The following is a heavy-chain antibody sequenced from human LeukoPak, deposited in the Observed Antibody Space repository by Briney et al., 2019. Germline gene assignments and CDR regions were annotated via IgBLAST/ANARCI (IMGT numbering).Heavy chain of an antibody. Sequence: SETLSLTCAVSGGSISSGGYSWSWIRQPPGKGLEWIGYIYYSGSTNYNPSLKSRVTISVDTSKNQFSLKLSSVTAADTAVYYCAREDYDSSGYYYVPYWGQGTLVTVSS. D-gene: IGHD3-22*01. V-gene: IGHV4-61*08. CDR3: AREDYDSSGYYYVPY. J-gene: IGHJ4*02. CDR1: GGSISSGGYS. CDR2: IYYSGST.